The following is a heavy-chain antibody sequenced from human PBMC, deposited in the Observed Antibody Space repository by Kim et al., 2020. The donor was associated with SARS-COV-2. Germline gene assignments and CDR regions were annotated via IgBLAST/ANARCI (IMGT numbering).Heavy chain of an antibody. V-gene: IGHV4-34*01. D-gene: IGHD2-15*01. CDR1: GASFSGYY. Sequence: SETLSLTCAVYGASFSGYYWSWIRQPPGKGLEWIGEITQSGSTNYNTSLKSRVTISVDTSKNQFSLKLSSVTAADTAVYYCARGTGIYCSGGSCYFPRNVYYYYYMDVWVKGTTVTLSS. CDR3: ARGTGIYCSGGSCYFPRNVYYYYYMDV. J-gene: IGHJ6*03. CDR2: ITQSGST.